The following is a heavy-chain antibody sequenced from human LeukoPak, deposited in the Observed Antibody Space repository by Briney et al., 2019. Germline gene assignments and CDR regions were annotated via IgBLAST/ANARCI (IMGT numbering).Heavy chain of an antibody. V-gene: IGHV3-7*01. D-gene: IGHD6-19*01. CDR1: GFTFSSYW. CDR3: ARASAGLAWAFDI. CDR2: IKQDGSEK. J-gene: IGHJ3*02. Sequence: GGSLRLSCAASGFTFSSYWMSWARQAPGKGLEWVANIKQDGSEKYYVDSVKGRFTISRDNAKNSLYLQMNSLRAEDTAVYYCARASAGLAWAFDIWGQGTMVTVSS.